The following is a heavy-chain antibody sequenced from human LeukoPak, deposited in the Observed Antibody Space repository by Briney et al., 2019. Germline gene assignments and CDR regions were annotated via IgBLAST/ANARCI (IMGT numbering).Heavy chain of an antibody. Sequence: GGSLRLSCAASGFPFSIYSMNWVRQAPGKGLEWVSSISSSSKYIYQADSLKGRFTISRDNAKNSLYLQMNSLRAEDTAVYYCARVKEASAFDVWGQGTMVTVSS. CDR1: GFPFSIYS. D-gene: IGHD5-12*01. CDR3: ARVKEASAFDV. CDR2: ISSSSKYI. J-gene: IGHJ3*01. V-gene: IGHV3-21*01.